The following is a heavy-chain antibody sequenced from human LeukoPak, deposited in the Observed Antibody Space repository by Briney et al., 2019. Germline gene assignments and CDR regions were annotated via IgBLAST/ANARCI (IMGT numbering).Heavy chain of an antibody. CDR2: ISSNGGST. CDR3: ARFASTLIKNYYSEYSSSSGSMDDY. J-gene: IGHJ4*02. V-gene: IGHV3-64*01. Sequence: PGRSLRLSCAASGFTFSSYAMHWVRQAPGEGRGYVSAISSNGGSTYYTNSVKGRFTISRDNSKNTLYLQMGSLRAEDMAVYYCARFASTLIKNYYSEYSSSSGSMDDYWGQGTLVTVSS. CDR1: GFTFSSYA. D-gene: IGHD6-6*01.